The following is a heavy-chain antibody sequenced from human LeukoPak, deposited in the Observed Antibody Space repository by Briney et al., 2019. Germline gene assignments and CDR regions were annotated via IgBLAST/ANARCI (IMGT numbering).Heavy chain of an antibody. V-gene: IGHV5-51*01. CDR2: IYPDDSDT. D-gene: IGHD5-12*01. Sequence: GESLKISCKVSGYTFSNFWIGWVRQKPGRGLEFTAVIYPDDSDTIYSPSFQGHVTVSADVSIRTTYLQWTSLEASDSATYFCARGRGGYTGYENFDFWGQGTMVTVS. CDR1: GYTFSNFW. CDR3: ARGRGGYTGYENFDF. J-gene: IGHJ4*02.